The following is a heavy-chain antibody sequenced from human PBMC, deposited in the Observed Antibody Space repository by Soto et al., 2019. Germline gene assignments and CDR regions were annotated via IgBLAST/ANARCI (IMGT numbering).Heavy chain of an antibody. Sequence: TSETLSLTCTVSGGSISSYYWSRIRQPPGKGLEWIGYIYYSGSTNYNPSLKSRVTISVDTSKNQFSLKLSSVTAADTAVYYWARGFRYDFWSGYYSPYYGMDVWGQGTTVTVSS. V-gene: IGHV4-59*01. D-gene: IGHD3-3*01. CDR2: IYYSGST. J-gene: IGHJ6*02. CDR1: GGSISSYY. CDR3: ARGFRYDFWSGYYSPYYGMDV.